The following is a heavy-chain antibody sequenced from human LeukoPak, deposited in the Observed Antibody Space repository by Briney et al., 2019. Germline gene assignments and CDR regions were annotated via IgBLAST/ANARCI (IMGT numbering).Heavy chain of an antibody. D-gene: IGHD2-2*01. CDR1: GYTFTSYD. CDR2: INPNSGGT. J-gene: IGHJ4*02. Sequence: ASVKVSCKASGYTFTSYDINWVRQAPGQGLEWMGWINPNSGGTNYAQKFQGRVTMTRDTSISTAYMELSRLRSDDTVVYYCAREGPDYFDYWGQGTLVTVSS. V-gene: IGHV1-2*02. CDR3: AREGPDYFDY.